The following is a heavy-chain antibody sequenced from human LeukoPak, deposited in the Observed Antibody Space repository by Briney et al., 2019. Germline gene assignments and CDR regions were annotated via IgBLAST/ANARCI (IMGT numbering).Heavy chain of an antibody. CDR3: AIPPAGYYYPYYYYMDV. Sequence: GASVKVSCKASGGTFRNYAISWVRQAPGQGLEWMGGIIPIFGTANYAQKFQGRVTITADESTSTAYMELSSLRSEDTAVYYCAIPPAGYYYPYYYYMDVWGKGTTVTISS. CDR2: IIPIFGTA. CDR1: GGTFRNYA. J-gene: IGHJ6*03. D-gene: IGHD3-10*01. V-gene: IGHV1-69*13.